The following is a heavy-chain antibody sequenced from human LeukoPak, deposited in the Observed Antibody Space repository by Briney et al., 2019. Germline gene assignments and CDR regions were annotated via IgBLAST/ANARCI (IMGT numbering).Heavy chain of an antibody. D-gene: IGHD2-15*01. Sequence: KASETLSLTCTVSGGSISSYYWSWIRQPAGKGLEWIGRIYTSGSTNYNPSLKSRVTMSIDTSKNQFSLKLSSVTAADTAVYCCARARSPYYYYGMDVWGQGTTVTVSS. CDR1: GGSISSYY. CDR2: IYTSGST. CDR3: ARARSPYYYYGMDV. V-gene: IGHV4-4*07. J-gene: IGHJ6*02.